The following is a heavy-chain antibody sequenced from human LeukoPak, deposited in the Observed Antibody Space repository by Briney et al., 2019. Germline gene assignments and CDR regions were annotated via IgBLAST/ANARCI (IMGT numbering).Heavy chain of an antibody. J-gene: IGHJ3*02. V-gene: IGHV1-18*01. CDR2: ISGDSSNT. CDR3: ARATGTWGHDGFDI. Sequence: ASVKVSCKASGGTFSSYAISWVRQAPGQGLEWMGWISGDSSNTNYAQRLQGRVTMTTDTSTTTAYMELRSLRSDDTAVYYCARATGTWGHDGFDIWGQGTMVTVS. CDR1: GGTFSSYA. D-gene: IGHD3-16*01.